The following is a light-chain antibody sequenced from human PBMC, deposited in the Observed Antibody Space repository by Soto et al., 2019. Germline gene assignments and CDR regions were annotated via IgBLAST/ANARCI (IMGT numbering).Light chain of an antibody. CDR2: GAS. CDR3: QQYNNWPRVT. V-gene: IGKV4-1*01. CDR1: QSVLYTSNSKKY. J-gene: IGKJ5*01. Sequence: DIVMTQSPDSLAVSLGERATINCKSSQSVLYTSNSKKYLAWYQQKPGQAPRLLIYGASTRATGIPARFSGSGSGTEFTLTISSLQSEDFAVYYCQQYNNWPRVTFGQGTRLEIK.